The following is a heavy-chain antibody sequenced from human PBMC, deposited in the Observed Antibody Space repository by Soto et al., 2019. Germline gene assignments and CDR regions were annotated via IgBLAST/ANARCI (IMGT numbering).Heavy chain of an antibody. CDR3: ATSRISIAVAGETEYYFDY. V-gene: IGHV1-2*04. CDR1: GYIFTGYY. D-gene: IGHD6-19*01. J-gene: IGHJ4*02. Sequence: ASVKGSCKASGYIFTGYYMHWVRQAPGQGLEWMGWINPNSGDTNYTQKFQGWVTMTRDTSISTAYMELSRLRSDDTAVYYCATSRISIAVAGETEYYFDYWGQGTPVTVSS. CDR2: INPNSGDT.